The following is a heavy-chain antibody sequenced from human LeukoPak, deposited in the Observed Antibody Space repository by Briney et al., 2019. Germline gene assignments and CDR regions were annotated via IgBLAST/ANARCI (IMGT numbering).Heavy chain of an antibody. D-gene: IGHD2-2*01. CDR3: ARLKERYQDDY. Sequence: SETLSLTCAVYGGSFSGYYWSWIRQPAGKGLEWIGRIYTSGSTNYNPSLKSRITMSVDTSKNQFSLKLSSVTAADTAVYYCARLKERYQDDYWGQGTLVTVSS. J-gene: IGHJ4*02. V-gene: IGHV4-59*10. CDR2: IYTSGST. CDR1: GGSFSGYY.